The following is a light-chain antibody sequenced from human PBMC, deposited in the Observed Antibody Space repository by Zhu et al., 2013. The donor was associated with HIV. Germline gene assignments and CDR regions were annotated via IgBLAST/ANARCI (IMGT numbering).Light chain of an antibody. V-gene: IGLV2-14*01. J-gene: IGLJ1*01. Sequence: QSALTQPASVSGSPGQSITISCTGTSSDVGGYDYVSWYQHHPGRAPKLMIYEVSNRPSGVSNRFSGSKSGNTASLTISGLQAEDEADYYSCSYAGSSSFYVFGSGTKVTVL. CDR2: EVS. CDR1: SSDVGGYDY. CDR3: CSYAGSSSFYV.